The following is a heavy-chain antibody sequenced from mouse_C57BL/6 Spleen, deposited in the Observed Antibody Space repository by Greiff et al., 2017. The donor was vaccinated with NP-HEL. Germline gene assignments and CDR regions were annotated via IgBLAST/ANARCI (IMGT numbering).Heavy chain of an antibody. CDR2: ISSGGSYT. CDR3: ARRGITTVVATKGFAY. CDR1: GFTFSSYG. D-gene: IGHD1-1*01. J-gene: IGHJ3*01. V-gene: IGHV5-6*01. Sequence: DVQLVESGGDLVKPGGSLKLSCAASGFTFSSYGMSWVRQTPDKRLEWVATISSGGSYTYYPDSVKGRFTISRDNAKNTLYLQMSSLKSEDTAMYYCARRGITTVVATKGFAYWGQGTLVTVSA.